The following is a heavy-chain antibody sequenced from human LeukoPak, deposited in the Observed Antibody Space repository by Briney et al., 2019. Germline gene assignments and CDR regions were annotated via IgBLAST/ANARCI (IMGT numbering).Heavy chain of an antibody. CDR2: ISSSGSTI. CDR1: GFTFSDYY. Sequence: GGSLRLSCAASGFTFSDYYMSWIRQAPGKGLEWVSYISSSGSTIYYADSVKGRFTISRDNAKNSLYLQMNSLRAEDTAVCYCAREVGEYLNPYFDYWGQGTLVTVSS. V-gene: IGHV3-11*01. CDR3: AREVGEYLNPYFDY. J-gene: IGHJ4*02. D-gene: IGHD2/OR15-2a*01.